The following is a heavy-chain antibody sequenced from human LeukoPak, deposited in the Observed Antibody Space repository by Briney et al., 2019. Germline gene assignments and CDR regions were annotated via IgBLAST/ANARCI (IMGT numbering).Heavy chain of an antibody. V-gene: IGHV3-11*05. J-gene: IGHJ4*02. CDR1: RFTLSDYH. CDR3: ARGSGTSYLDY. Sequence: RGSLRLSCAASRFTLSDYHMSWIRQAPGKGLEWVSYISSSWSFTNYAVSLKGRFTFSRDNSKNSLSLQMNSLRAEDTAVYYCARGSGTSYLDYCGQGTLVTFSS. CDR2: ISSSWSFT. D-gene: IGHD3-10*01.